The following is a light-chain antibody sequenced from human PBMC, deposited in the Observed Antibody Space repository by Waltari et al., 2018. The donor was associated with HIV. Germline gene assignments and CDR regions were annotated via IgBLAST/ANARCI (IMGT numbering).Light chain of an antibody. CDR2: EVT. V-gene: IGLV2-14*01. CDR3: ASYVTGGTVI. J-gene: IGLJ2*01. CDR1: SSDVGGYNY. Sequence: QSALTQPASVSGSPGQSIAISCTGTSSDVGGYNYVSWYQPHPGKAPQLIIYEVTSRPSGVSHRFSGSKSGNTASLTISGLQAEDETDYYCASYVTGGTVIFGGGTKLTVV.